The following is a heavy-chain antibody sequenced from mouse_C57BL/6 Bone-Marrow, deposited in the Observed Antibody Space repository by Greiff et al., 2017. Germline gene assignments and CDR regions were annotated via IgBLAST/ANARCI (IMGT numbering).Heavy chain of an antibody. CDR3: ARWDGHYYAMDY. V-gene: IGHV1-69*01. D-gene: IGHD4-1*01. Sequence: VQLQQPGAELVMPGASVKLSCKASGYTFTSYWMHWVKQRPGQGLEWIGEIDPSDSYTNYNQKFKGKSTLTVDKSSSTAYMQLSSLTSEDSAVXYCARWDGHYYAMDYWGQGTSVTVSS. CDR2: IDPSDSYT. CDR1: GYTFTSYW. J-gene: IGHJ4*01.